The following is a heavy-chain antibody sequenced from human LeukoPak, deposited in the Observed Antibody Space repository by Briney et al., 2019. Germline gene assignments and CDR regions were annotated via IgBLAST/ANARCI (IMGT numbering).Heavy chain of an antibody. Sequence: GGSLRLSCEASGVSFSSYWMTWVRQAPGRGLEWLVNIKQDASEKNYVDSVRGRFTISRDNAKKSLFLQMNSLRVDDTAVYYCARRGTFSIRYAFYWGQGTLVTVSS. J-gene: IGHJ4*02. D-gene: IGHD3-3*02. CDR3: ARRGTFSIRYAFY. CDR2: IKQDASEK. CDR1: GVSFSSYW. V-gene: IGHV3-7*01.